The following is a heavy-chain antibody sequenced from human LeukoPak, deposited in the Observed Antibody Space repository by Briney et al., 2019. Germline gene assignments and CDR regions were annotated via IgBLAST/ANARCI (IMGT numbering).Heavy chain of an antibody. CDR3: AKFRSGGDYYDSSGYLLDY. Sequence: GGSLRLSCAASGFTFSSYGMHWVRQAPGKGLEWVAVISYDGSNKYYADSVKGRFTISRDNSKNTLYLQMNSLRAEDTAVYYCAKFRSGGDYYDSSGYLLDYWGQGTLVTVSS. V-gene: IGHV3-30*18. CDR2: ISYDGSNK. J-gene: IGHJ4*02. D-gene: IGHD3-22*01. CDR1: GFTFSSYG.